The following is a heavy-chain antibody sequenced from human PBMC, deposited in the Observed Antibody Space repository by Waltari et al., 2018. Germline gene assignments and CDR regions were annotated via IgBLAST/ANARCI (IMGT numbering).Heavy chain of an antibody. Sequence: EVQLVESGGGLVQPGRSLRLSCAASGFTFDDYAMHWVRQAPGKGLEWVSGISWNSGSIGYADSVKGRFTISRDNAKNSLYLQMNSLRAEDMALYYCAKDTAVAGSGCFDYWGQGTLVTVSS. CDR3: AKDTAVAGSGCFDY. CDR2: ISWNSGSI. D-gene: IGHD6-19*01. V-gene: IGHV3-9*03. J-gene: IGHJ4*02. CDR1: GFTFDDYA.